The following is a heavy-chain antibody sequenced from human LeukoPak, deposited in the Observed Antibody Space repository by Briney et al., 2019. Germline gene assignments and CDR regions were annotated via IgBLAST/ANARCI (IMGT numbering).Heavy chain of an antibody. J-gene: IGHJ4*02. Sequence: TSETLSLTCTVSGGSISSGGYYWSWIRQHPGKGLEWIGYIYYSGSTYYNPSLKSRVTISVDTSKNQFSLKLSSVTAADTAVYYCARGGYQLLPFDYWGQGTLVTVSS. CDR3: ARGGYQLLPFDY. CDR1: GGSISSGGYY. CDR2: IYYSGST. V-gene: IGHV4-31*03. D-gene: IGHD2-2*01.